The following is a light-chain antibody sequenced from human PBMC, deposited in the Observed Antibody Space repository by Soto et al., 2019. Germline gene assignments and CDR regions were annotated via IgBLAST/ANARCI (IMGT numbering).Light chain of an antibody. J-gene: IGLJ2*01. CDR1: SGHNHYA. Sequence: QLVLTQSPSASASLGASVKLTCTLSSGHNHYAIAWHQQQPERGPRFLMKLNSDGSHSKGNGIPDRFSGSSSGAERYLTISSLQSEDEADYYCQTWDTGTLVFGGGTQLTVL. V-gene: IGLV4-69*01. CDR2: LNSDGSH. CDR3: QTWDTGTLV.